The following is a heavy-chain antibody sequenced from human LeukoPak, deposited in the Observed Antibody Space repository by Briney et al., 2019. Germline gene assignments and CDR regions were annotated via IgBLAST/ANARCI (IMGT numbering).Heavy chain of an antibody. D-gene: IGHD3/OR15-3a*01. CDR1: GGSISSYY. CDR2: IYYSGST. V-gene: IGHV4-59*01. J-gene: IGHJ2*01. Sequence: SETLSLTCTVSGGSISSYYWSWIRQPPGKGLEWIGYIYYSGSTNYNPSLKSRVTISVDTSKNQFSLKLSSVTAADTAVYYCARDGHQDYWYFDLWGRGTLVTVSS. CDR3: ARDGHQDYWYFDL.